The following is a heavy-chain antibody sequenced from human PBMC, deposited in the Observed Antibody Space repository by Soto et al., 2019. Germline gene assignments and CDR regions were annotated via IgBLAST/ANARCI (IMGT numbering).Heavy chain of an antibody. Sequence: SVKVSCKASGGTFSSYAISWVRQAPGQGLEWMGGIIPIFGTANYAQKFQGRVTITADESTSTAYMELSSLRSEDTAVYYCARVGAYCSGGSCYRWFDPWGQGTLVTVSS. CDR2: IIPIFGTA. CDR1: GGTFSSYA. D-gene: IGHD2-15*01. V-gene: IGHV1-69*13. CDR3: ARVGAYCSGGSCYRWFDP. J-gene: IGHJ5*02.